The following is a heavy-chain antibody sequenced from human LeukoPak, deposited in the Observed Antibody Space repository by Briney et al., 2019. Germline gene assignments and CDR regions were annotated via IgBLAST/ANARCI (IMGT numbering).Heavy chain of an antibody. J-gene: IGHJ5*02. CDR1: GYTFTGYY. D-gene: IGHD3-22*01. CDR3: AAGGYYDSSGYYLGVGETGP. Sequence: SVKVSCKASGYTFTGYYMHWVRQAPGQGLGWMGGIIPIFGTANYAQKFQGRVTITADESTSTAYMELSSLRSEDTAVYYCAAGGYYDSSGYYLGVGETGPWGQGTLVTVSS. CDR2: IIPIFGTA. V-gene: IGHV1-69*13.